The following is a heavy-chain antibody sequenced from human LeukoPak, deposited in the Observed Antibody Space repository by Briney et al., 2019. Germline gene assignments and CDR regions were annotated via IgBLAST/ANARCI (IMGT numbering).Heavy chain of an antibody. J-gene: IGHJ3*02. Sequence: PGRSLRLSCAASGFTFSSYGMHWVRQAPGKGLEWVAVISYDGSNKYYADSVKGRFTISRDNSKNTLYLQMNSLRAEDTAVYHCAAYSYGQTDAFDIWGQGTMVTVSS. CDR1: GFTFSSYG. CDR3: AAYSYGQTDAFDI. D-gene: IGHD5-18*01. V-gene: IGHV3-30*03. CDR2: ISYDGSNK.